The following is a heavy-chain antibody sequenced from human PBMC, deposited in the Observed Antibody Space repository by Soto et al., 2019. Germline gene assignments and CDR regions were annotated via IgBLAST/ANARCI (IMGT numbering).Heavy chain of an antibody. V-gene: IGHV6-1*01. CDR1: GDSVSSTSAA. CDR2: TYYRSKWYS. CDR3: ARGSYYSGWV. Sequence: CAISGDSVSSTSAAWSWIRQSPSRGLEWLGRTYYRSKWYSDYAVSVKSRITINPDTSKNQFSLQLNSVTPEDTAVYYCARGSYYSGWVWGQGTLVTVSS. D-gene: IGHD6-19*01. J-gene: IGHJ4*02.